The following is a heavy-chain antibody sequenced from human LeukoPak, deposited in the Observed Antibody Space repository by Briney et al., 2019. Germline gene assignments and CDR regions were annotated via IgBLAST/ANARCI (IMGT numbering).Heavy chain of an antibody. D-gene: IGHD3-10*01. V-gene: IGHV4-39*01. Sequence: PSETQSLTCTLSGDSISSSDHYWVWIRQSPGKGLEWIGSVSQSGNTYYKSSLKSRVTVSIDTSKNEFSLILTSVTAADTAEYYCARHLYYSASAFWYIDLWGRGTLVIVSP. CDR2: VSQSGNT. J-gene: IGHJ2*01. CDR3: ARHLYYSASAFWYIDL. CDR1: GDSISSSDHY.